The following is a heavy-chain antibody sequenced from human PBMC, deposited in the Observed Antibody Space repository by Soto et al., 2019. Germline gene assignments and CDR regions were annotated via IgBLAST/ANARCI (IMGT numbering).Heavy chain of an antibody. V-gene: IGHV3-23*01. Sequence: GGSLRLSCAASGFSFSSYAMTWVRQAPGKGLEWVSSISGSGGTTYYADSVKGRFTISRDNSKNTLYLQMNSLRAEDTAVYYCAKSVAAAGYYYYYGMDVWGQGTTVTVS. CDR1: GFSFSSYA. CDR3: AKSVAAAGYYYYYGMDV. CDR2: ISGSGGTT. J-gene: IGHJ6*02. D-gene: IGHD6-13*01.